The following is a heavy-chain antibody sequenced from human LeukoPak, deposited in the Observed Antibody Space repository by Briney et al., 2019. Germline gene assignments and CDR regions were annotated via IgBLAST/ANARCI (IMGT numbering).Heavy chain of an antibody. CDR3: TRASETGQGDY. CDR2: TYYRSKWYN. V-gene: IGHV6-1*01. Sequence: SQTLSLTCAISGDSVSSDSVAWNWIRQSPSRGLEWLGGTYYRSKWYNDYAVSVKTRITINPDTSKNQFSLQLNSVTPDDTAVYYCTRASETGQGDYWGQGTLVTVSS. J-gene: IGHJ4*02. CDR1: GDSVSSDSVA.